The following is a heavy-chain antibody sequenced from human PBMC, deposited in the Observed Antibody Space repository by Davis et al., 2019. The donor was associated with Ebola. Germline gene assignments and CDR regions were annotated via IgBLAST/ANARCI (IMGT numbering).Heavy chain of an antibody. D-gene: IGHD6-6*01. Sequence: GESLKISCAASGFTFSSYSMNWVRQAPGKGLEWVSSISSSSSYIYYADSVKGRFTISRDNAKNSLYLQMNSLRVEDTATYYCVKRTSGSSGWDYWGQGTLVTVFS. V-gene: IGHV3-21*01. CDR3: VKRTSGSSGWDY. J-gene: IGHJ4*02. CDR2: ISSSSSYI. CDR1: GFTFSSYS.